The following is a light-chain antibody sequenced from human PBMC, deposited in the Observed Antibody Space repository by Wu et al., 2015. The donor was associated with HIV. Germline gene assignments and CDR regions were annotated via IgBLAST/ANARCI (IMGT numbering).Light chain of an antibody. CDR2: GAS. CDR3: QQYGRSPLWT. CDR1: QSVSSSY. J-gene: IGKJ1*01. Sequence: EIVLTQSPGTLSLSPGERVTLSCRASQSVSSSYLAWYQQKPGQAPRLLIYGASSRATGIPDRFSGSGSGTDFTLTIGRLEPEDFAVYYCQQYGRSPLWTFGQGTKGGNQT. V-gene: IGKV3-20*01.